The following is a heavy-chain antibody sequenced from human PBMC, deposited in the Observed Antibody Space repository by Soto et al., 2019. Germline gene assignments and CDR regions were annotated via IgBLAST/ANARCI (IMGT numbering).Heavy chain of an antibody. J-gene: IGHJ5*02. CDR3: VRDGTKTLRDWFDP. V-gene: IGHV4-4*07. CDR2: XYXXGXT. CDR1: GPYIRGFD. D-gene: IGHD1-1*01. Sequence: PSETLFLTCTVSGPYIRGFDGGWIRKCAGKGLEXIGXXYXXGXTXXXHXXXSRVMMSVGTSKKQFSLKLTSVTAADTAVYYCVRDGTKTLRDWFDPWGQGISVTASS.